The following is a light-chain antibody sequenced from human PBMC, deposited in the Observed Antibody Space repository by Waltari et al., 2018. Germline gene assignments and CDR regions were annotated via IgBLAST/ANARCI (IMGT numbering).Light chain of an antibody. J-gene: IGKJ1*01. CDR2: DAS. Sequence: DIQMTQSPSSLSASVGDRVTLTCQASQDISNYLNWYKQKPGKAPKLLNYDASNLETGVPSRFSGSGSGTDFTFTISSLQPEDIATYYCQQYDNLPRTFGQGTKVEIK. CDR1: QDISNY. CDR3: QQYDNLPRT. V-gene: IGKV1-33*01.